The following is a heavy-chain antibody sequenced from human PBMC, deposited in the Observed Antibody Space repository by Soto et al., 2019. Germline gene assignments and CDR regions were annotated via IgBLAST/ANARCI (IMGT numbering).Heavy chain of an antibody. CDR3: ATGSITIDGMDV. CDR1: GYTLTELS. V-gene: IGHV1-24*01. Sequence: GASVKVSCKVSGYTLTELSMHWVRQAPGKGLEWMGGFDPEDGETIYAQKFQGRDTMNEDTSTDTAYMEMSSLRSEDTAVYYCATGSITIDGMDVWGKGTTVTVSS. CDR2: FDPEDGET. D-gene: IGHD3-10*01. J-gene: IGHJ6*04.